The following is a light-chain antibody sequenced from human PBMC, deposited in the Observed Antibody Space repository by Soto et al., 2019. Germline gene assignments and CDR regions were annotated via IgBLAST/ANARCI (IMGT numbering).Light chain of an antibody. Sequence: DIQMTQSPSTLSGSVGDRVTITCRASQTIGSWLAWYQQKPGKAPKLLIYKASTLKSGVPSRFSGSGPGTEFTLTISSLRPDDFATYYCQHYNSYSEAFGQGTKVDIK. CDR3: QHYNSYSEA. V-gene: IGKV1-5*03. CDR2: KAS. J-gene: IGKJ1*01. CDR1: QTIGSW.